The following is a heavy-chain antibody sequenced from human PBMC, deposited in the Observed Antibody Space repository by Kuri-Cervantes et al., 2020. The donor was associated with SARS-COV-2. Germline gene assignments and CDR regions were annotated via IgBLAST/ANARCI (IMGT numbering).Heavy chain of an antibody. V-gene: IGHV4-34*01. CDR1: GGSFSGYY. CDR3: ARGRSRSYLGS. CDR2: IDQSGRT. Sequence: SETLSLTCAVYGGSFSGYYWTWIRQPPGKGLEWIGEIDQSGRTNYNPSLKSRVTISVDTSKHQFSLRLSSLTAADTAVYYCARGRSRSYLGSWGQGTLVTVSS. J-gene: IGHJ5*01. D-gene: IGHD1-26*01.